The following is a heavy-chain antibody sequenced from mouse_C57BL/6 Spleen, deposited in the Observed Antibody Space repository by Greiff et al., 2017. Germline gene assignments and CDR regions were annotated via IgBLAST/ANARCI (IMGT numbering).Heavy chain of an antibody. V-gene: IGHV6-3*01. CDR1: GFTFSNYW. CDR2: IRLKSDNYAT. J-gene: IGHJ1*03. CDR3: TGQGGWYFDV. Sequence: DVMLVESGGGLVQPGGSMKLSCVASGFTFSNYWMNWVRQSPEQGLEWVAQIRLKSDNYATHYAESVKGRFTISRDDSKSSVYLQMNNLRAEDTGIYYCTGQGGWYFDVWGTGTTVTVSS.